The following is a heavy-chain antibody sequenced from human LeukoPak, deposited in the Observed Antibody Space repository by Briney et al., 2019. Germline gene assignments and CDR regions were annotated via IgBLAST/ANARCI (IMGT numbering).Heavy chain of an antibody. J-gene: IGHJ4*02. V-gene: IGHV3-15*01. CDR1: GFTFSNAW. D-gene: IGHD2-2*01. CDR3: ARVGKDCSSTSCYHFDY. CDR2: VKSKIEGGTT. Sequence: PGGSLRLSCAASGFTFSNAWMTWVRQAPGKGLEWVGRVKSKIEGGTTDYAAPVKGRFSISRDDSKDTLYLQMNSLKTEDTAVYYCARVGKDCSSTSCYHFDYWGQGTLVTVSS.